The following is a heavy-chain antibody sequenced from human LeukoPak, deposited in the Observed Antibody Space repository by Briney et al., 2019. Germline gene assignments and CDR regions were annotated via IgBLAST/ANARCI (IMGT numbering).Heavy chain of an antibody. CDR3: ARASNTVIDY. CDR2: ISYDGSNK. CDR1: GFTFSSYA. V-gene: IGHV3-30-3*01. Sequence: GGSLRLSCAASGFTFSSYAMHWVRQAPGKGVEWVAVISYDGSNKYYADSVKGRFTISRDNSKNTLYLQMNSLRAEDTAVYYCARASNTVIDYWGQGTLVTVSS. J-gene: IGHJ4*02. D-gene: IGHD4-4*01.